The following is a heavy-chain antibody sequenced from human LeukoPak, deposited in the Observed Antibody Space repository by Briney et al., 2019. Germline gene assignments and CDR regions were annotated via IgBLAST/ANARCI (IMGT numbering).Heavy chain of an antibody. V-gene: IGHV3-30*02. CDR1: GFTFASYG. Sequence: GGSLTLFCAVAGFTFASYGMRSVRLHPGEGLGSLPFIRYDGSNKYYADSVKGRFTISRDNSKNTLYLQMNSLRAEDTAVYYCAKGPGEWLRGGSFDYWGQGTLVTVSS. J-gene: IGHJ4*02. D-gene: IGHD6-19*01. CDR2: IRYDGSNK. CDR3: AKGPGEWLRGGSFDY.